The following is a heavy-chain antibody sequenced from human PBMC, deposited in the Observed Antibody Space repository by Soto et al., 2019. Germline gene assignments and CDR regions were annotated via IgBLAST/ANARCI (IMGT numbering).Heavy chain of an antibody. CDR1: GYTFINSA. V-gene: IGHV1-18*01. CDR2: ISPYNGNT. Sequence: GASVKVSCKATGYTFINSAIAWVRQAPGQGLEWMGWISPYNGNTNYAQRVQGRVTITTDTSTSTAYMEIRSLRSDDTAVYYCARDHSLDIWSGSWFDPWGRGTLVTVSS. D-gene: IGHD3-3*01. CDR3: ARDHSLDIWSGSWFDP. J-gene: IGHJ5*02.